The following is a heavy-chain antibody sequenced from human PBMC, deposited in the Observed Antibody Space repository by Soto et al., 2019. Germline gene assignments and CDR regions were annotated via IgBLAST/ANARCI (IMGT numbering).Heavy chain of an antibody. V-gene: IGHV4-34*01. CDR2: INHSGST. CDR3: ARGPRFVMDV. CDR1: GGSFSGYY. J-gene: IGHJ6*02. Sequence: SETLSLTCAVSGGSFSGYYWSWIRQPPGKGLGWIGEINHSGSTNYNPSLKSRVTISVDTSKNQFSLKLSSVTAADTAVYYCARGPRFVMDVRGQGTTVTVS.